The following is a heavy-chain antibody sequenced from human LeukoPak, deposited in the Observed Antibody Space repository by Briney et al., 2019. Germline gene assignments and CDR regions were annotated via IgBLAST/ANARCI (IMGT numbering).Heavy chain of an antibody. CDR3: ATYDYVWGSYRSGAFDY. Sequence: PGGSLRLSCAASGFTFSSYAMHWVRQAPGKGLEWVAVISYDGSNKYYADSVKGRFTISRDNSKNTLYLQMNGLRAEDTAVYYCATYDYVWGSYRSGAFDYWGQGTLVTVSS. D-gene: IGHD3-16*02. J-gene: IGHJ4*02. V-gene: IGHV3-30*04. CDR1: GFTFSSYA. CDR2: ISYDGSNK.